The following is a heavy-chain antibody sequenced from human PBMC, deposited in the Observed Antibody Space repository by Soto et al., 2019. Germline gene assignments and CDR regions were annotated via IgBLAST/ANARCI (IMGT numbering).Heavy chain of an antibody. J-gene: IGHJ6*02. V-gene: IGHV1-18*01. Sequence: ASVKVSCKASGYTFTSYGISWVRQAPGQGLEWMGWISAYNGNTNYAQKLQGRVTMTTDTSTSTAYMELRSLRSDDTAVYYCARVYLRSPYIVGALYYYYGMDVWGQGTMVTVSS. CDR2: ISAYNGNT. D-gene: IGHD1-26*01. CDR1: GYTFTSYG. CDR3: ARVYLRSPYIVGALYYYYGMDV.